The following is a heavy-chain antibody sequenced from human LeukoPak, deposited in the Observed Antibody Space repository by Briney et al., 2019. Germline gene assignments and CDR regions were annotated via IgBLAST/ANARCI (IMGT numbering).Heavy chain of an antibody. V-gene: IGHV4-34*01. J-gene: IGHJ4*02. CDR2: INHSGST. D-gene: IGHD3-10*01. CDR3: ARQCPYYYCFDY. Sequence: SETLSLTCAVYGGSFSGYYWSWIRQPPGKGLEWIGEINHSGSTNYNPSLKSRVTISVDTSKNQFSLKLSSVTAADTAVYYCARQCPYYYCFDYWGQGTLVTVSS. CDR1: GGSFSGYY.